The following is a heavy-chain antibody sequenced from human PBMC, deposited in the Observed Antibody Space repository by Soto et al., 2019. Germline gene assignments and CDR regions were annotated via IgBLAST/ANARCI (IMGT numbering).Heavy chain of an antibody. J-gene: IGHJ3*02. Sequence: QVQLVQSGAEVKKPGSSVKVSCKDSGGTFSTYSMFWVRQAPGQGLEWMGRIIPMLGVRNYAQRFQDRVTITAYKSTATVHMELSSLRSEDTALYYCTSGSWSGEVFDIWGQGTMVTVSS. CDR1: GGTFSTYS. CDR2: IIPMLGVR. D-gene: IGHD2-21*01. V-gene: IGHV1-69*02. CDR3: TSGSWSGEVFDI.